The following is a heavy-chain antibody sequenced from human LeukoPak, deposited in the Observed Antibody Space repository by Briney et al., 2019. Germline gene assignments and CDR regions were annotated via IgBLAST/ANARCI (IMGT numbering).Heavy chain of an antibody. CDR3: ARHYGSGTFYPYFDY. CDR2: IYYSGST. V-gene: IGHV4-39*01. J-gene: IGHJ4*02. D-gene: IGHD3-10*01. Sequence: PSEALSRTCTVSGGSISSGSNYWGWVRQPPGKGLEWIGTIYYSGSTYYDPSLRSRVIISRDTSKNQFSLKVSSVTAADTAVYYCARHYGSGTFYPYFDYWGQGTLVTVSS. CDR1: GGSISSGSNY.